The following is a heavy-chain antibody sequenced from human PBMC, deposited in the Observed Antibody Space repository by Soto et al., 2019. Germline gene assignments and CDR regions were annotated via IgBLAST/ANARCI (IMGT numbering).Heavy chain of an antibody. V-gene: IGHV1-2*04. CDR2: INPNSGGT. CDR3: ARDRGWVAGCYGMDV. Sequence: GASVKVSCKASGYTFTGYYMHWVRQAPGQGLEWMGWINPNSGGTNYAQKFQGWVTMTRDTSISTAYMELSRLRSDDTAVYYCARDRGWVAGCYGMDVWGQGTTVTVSS. D-gene: IGHD6-19*01. CDR1: GYTFTGYY. J-gene: IGHJ6*02.